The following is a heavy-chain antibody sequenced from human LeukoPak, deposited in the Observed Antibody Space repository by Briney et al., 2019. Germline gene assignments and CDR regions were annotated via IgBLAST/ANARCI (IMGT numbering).Heavy chain of an antibody. J-gene: IGHJ4*02. CDR3: ARGGYSGYDFDY. CDR1: GFTLSSYG. CDR2: IWYDGSNK. Sequence: GGSLRLSCAASGFTLSSYGMHWVRRAPGKXXXXXAVIWYDGSNKYYADSVKGRFTISRDNSKNTLYLQMNSLRAEDTAVYYCARGGYSGYDFDYWGQGTLVTVSS. D-gene: IGHD5-12*01. V-gene: IGHV3-33*01.